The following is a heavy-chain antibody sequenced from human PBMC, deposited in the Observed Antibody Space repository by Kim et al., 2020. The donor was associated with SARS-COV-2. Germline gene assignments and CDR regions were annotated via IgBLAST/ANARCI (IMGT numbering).Heavy chain of an antibody. Sequence: YAASVKGQLTISRYNAKNTVYLQMNRLRAEDTAVYYCTGREFTSSWDFFDDWGQGTLVTVSS. J-gene: IGHJ4*02. V-gene: IGHV3-74*01. CDR3: TGREFTSSWDFFDD. D-gene: IGHD2-15*01.